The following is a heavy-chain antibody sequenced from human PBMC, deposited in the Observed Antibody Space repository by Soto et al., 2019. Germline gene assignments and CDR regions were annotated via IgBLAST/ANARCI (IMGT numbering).Heavy chain of an antibody. D-gene: IGHD1-7*01. CDR1: GGSFTSNNW. J-gene: IGHJ4*02. V-gene: IGHV4-4*02. Sequence: SETLSLTCAVSGGSFTSNNWWTWVRQPPGQGLEWIGEIYRTGSTNYNPSLKSRVTISLDKSENQFSLKVTSLTAADTVVYYCASRDPGTSVDYWGQGTLVTVSS. CDR2: IYRTGST. CDR3: ASRDPGTSVDY.